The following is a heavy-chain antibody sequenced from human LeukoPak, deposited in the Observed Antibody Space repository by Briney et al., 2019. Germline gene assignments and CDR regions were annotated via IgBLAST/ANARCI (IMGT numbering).Heavy chain of an antibody. D-gene: IGHD6-6*01. Sequence: GGSLRLSCAASGFTFSNAYMNWVRQAPGKGLEWVGRIKPKTDGETTEYAAPVKDRFSISRDDSKSMMYLQMNSLKTEDTAVYYCTTDEAARPNYWGQGTLVTVSS. CDR1: GFTFSNAY. J-gene: IGHJ4*02. CDR2: IKPKTDGETT. V-gene: IGHV3-15*07. CDR3: TTDEAARPNY.